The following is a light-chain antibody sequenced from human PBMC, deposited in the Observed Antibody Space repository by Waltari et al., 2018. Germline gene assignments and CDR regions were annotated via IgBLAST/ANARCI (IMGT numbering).Light chain of an antibody. J-gene: IGLJ2*01. V-gene: IGLV3-21*02. CDR1: NIGSKS. Sequence: SYVLAQPPSVSVAPGQTARITCGGNNIGSKSLHWYQQKPGQAPVLVVYADRDRPSGSPERFSGSNSGNTATLTISRVEAGDEADYYCQVWDGVSDHVVFGGGTKLTVL. CDR3: QVWDGVSDHVV. CDR2: ADR.